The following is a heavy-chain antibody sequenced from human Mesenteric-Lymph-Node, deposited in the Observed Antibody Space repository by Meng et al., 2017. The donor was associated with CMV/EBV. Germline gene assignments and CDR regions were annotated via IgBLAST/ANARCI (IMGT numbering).Heavy chain of an antibody. J-gene: IGHJ4*02. D-gene: IGHD3-3*01. CDR3: TRDDYDFWSSH. CDR2: IKHDGSAK. CDR1: GYVFDTYW. V-gene: IGHV3-7*01. Sequence: GESLKISCVASGYVFDTYWMSWVRQAPGKGLEWVANIKHDGSAKYYIESVKGRFTISRDNAKNSLYLQMNTLRAEDTAVYYCTRDDYDFWSSHWGQGTLVTVSS.